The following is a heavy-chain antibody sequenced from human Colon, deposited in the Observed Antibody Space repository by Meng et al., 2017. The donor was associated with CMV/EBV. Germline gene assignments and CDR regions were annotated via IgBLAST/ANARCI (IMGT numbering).Heavy chain of an antibody. V-gene: IGHV3-23*01. D-gene: IGHD1-26*01. Sequence: GESLKISCAASGFTFSSYAMNWVRQAPGKGLEWVSALSVSGVDTYYADSVRGRFTISRDNSKNRLYLQMNSLRVEDTAVYYCAKAGATSLHYYGMDVWGQGTTVTVSS. CDR1: GFTFSSYA. CDR2: LSVSGVDT. J-gene: IGHJ6*02. CDR3: AKAGATSLHYYGMDV.